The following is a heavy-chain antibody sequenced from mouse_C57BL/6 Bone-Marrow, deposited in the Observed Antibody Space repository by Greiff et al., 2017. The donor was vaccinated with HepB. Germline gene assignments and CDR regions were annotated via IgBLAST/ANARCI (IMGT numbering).Heavy chain of an antibody. J-gene: IGHJ2*01. CDR2: ISDGGSYT. V-gene: IGHV5-4*01. Sequence: EVKLEESGGGLVKPGGSLKLSCAASGFTFSSYAMSWVRQTPEKRLEWVATISDGGSYTYYPDNVKGRFTISRDNAKNNLYLQMSNLKSEDTAMYYCAREGGSVFDYWCQGTTLTVSS. CDR1: GFTFSSYA. D-gene: IGHD1-1*01. CDR3: AREGGSVFDY.